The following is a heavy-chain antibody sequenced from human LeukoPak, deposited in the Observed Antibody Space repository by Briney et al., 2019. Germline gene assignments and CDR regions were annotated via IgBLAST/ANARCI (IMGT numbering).Heavy chain of an antibody. CDR1: GGSISSYY. V-gene: IGHV4-59*01. CDR3: ARERSAYDFWSESYYGMDV. CDR2: IYYSGST. Sequence: SETLSLTCTVSGGSISSYYWSWIRQPPGKGLEWIGYIYYSGSTNYNPSLKSRVTISVDTSKNHFSLKLSSVTAADTAVYYCARERSAYDFWSESYYGMDVWGQGTTVTVSS. D-gene: IGHD3-3*01. J-gene: IGHJ6*02.